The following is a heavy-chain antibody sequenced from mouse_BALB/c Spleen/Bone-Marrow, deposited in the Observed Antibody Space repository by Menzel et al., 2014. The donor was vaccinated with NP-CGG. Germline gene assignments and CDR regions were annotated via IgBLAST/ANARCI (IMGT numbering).Heavy chain of an antibody. Sequence: QVQLQQSGAELVKPGAPVKLSCKASGYTFTSYWMHWVKQRPGQGLEWIGEINPSNGRTNYNEKFKSKATLTVDKSSSTAYMQLSSLTSEDSAVYYCARSDGYYPYYYAMDYRGQGTSVTVSS. CDR1: GYTFTSYW. CDR2: INPSNGRT. V-gene: IGHV1S81*02. CDR3: ARSDGYYPYYYAMDY. J-gene: IGHJ4*01. D-gene: IGHD2-3*01.